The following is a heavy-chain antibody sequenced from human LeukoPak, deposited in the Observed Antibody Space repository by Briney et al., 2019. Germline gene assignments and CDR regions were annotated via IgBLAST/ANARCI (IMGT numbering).Heavy chain of an antibody. D-gene: IGHD6-13*01. V-gene: IGHV3-21*04. Sequence: GGSLRLSCAASGFTFSSYSMNWVRQAPGKGLEWVSSISSSSSYIYYADSVKGRFTISRDNAKNSLYLQMNSLRAEDMALYYCAKADKKGSSGWYRSAYFDYWGQGTLVTVSS. CDR3: AKADKKGSSGWYRSAYFDY. CDR1: GFTFSSYS. CDR2: ISSSSSYI. J-gene: IGHJ4*02.